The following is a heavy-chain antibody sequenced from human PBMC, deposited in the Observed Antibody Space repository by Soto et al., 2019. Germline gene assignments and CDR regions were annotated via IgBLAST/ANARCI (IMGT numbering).Heavy chain of an antibody. CDR3: ARDRAAGGY. J-gene: IGHJ4*02. CDR1: GFTFDDYA. Sequence: GGSLRLSCAASGFTFDDYAMHWVRQAPGKGLEWVAYISSGGDTIHYADSVRGRFTVSRDNARNSLSLQMNTLRVEDTALYYCARDRAAGGYWGQGTLVTVSS. CDR2: ISSGGDTI. D-gene: IGHD6-13*01. V-gene: IGHV3-48*03.